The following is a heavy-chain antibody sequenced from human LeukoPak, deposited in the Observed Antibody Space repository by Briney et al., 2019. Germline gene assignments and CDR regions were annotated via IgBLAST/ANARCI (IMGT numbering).Heavy chain of an antibody. V-gene: IGHV4-59*01. CDR2: IYYRGST. D-gene: IGHD3-22*01. CDR3: ARADYYDSSGYLDY. Sequence: SGTLSLTCTVSGGSISSYYWSWIRQPPGKGLEWIGYIYYRGSTNYNPSLKSRVTMSVDKSKSQVSLKLTSVTAADTAVYYCARADYYDSSGYLDYWGQGTLVTVSS. J-gene: IGHJ4*02. CDR1: GGSISSYY.